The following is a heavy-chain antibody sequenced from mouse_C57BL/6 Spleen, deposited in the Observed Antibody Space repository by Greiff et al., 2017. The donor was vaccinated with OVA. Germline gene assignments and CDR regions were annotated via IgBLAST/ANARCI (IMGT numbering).Heavy chain of an antibody. D-gene: IGHD1-1*01. CDR3: ARSPITTVGDY. V-gene: IGHV1-20*01. Sequence: VESGDSVKISCKASGYSFTGYFMNWVMQSHGKSLEWIGRINPYNGDTFYNQKFKGKATLTVDKSSSTAHMELRSLTSEDSAVYYCARSPITTVGDYWGQGTTLTVSS. CDR2: INPYNGDT. J-gene: IGHJ2*01. CDR1: GYSFTGYF.